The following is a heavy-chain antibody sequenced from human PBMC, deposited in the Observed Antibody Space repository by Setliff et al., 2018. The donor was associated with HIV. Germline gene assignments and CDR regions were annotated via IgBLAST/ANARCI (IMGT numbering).Heavy chain of an antibody. D-gene: IGHD5-18*01. J-gene: IGHJ4*02. CDR1: GVSIRSFNYY. V-gene: IGHV4-39*01. CDR3: ARHWGYSYGIDY. CDR2: VYYGGST. Sequence: SETLSLTCTVSGVSIRSFNYYWSWIRQPPGKGLEWVGAVYYGGSTNYNPSLESRVTISVDTSKNQFSLKLSSVTAADTAMYYCARHWGYSYGIDYWGQGIPVTVSS.